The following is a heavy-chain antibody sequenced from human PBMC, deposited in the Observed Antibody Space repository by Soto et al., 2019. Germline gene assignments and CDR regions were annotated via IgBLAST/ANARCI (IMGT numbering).Heavy chain of an antibody. V-gene: IGHV4-34*01. CDR2: INHSGST. Sequence: SEILSLTCAVYGGSFSGYYWSWIRQPPGKGLEWIGEINHSGSTNYNPSLKSRVTISVDTSKNQFSLKLSSVTAADTAVYYCARFTITMVRGDVFDPWGQGTLVTVSS. CDR3: ARFTITMVRGDVFDP. D-gene: IGHD3-10*01. CDR1: GGSFSGYY. J-gene: IGHJ5*02.